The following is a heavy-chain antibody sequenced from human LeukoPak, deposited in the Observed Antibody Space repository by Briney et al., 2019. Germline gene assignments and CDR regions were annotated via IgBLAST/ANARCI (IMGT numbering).Heavy chain of an antibody. CDR3: ASPLVSDYGDYAAFDI. CDR1: GGFISSSSYY. J-gene: IGHJ3*02. Sequence: SETLSLTCTVSGGFISSSSYYWGWIRQPPGKGLEWIGSIYYSGSTYYNPSLKSRVTISVDTSKNQFSLKLSSVTAADTAVYYCASPLVSDYGDYAAFDIWGQGTMVTVSS. CDR2: IYYSGST. V-gene: IGHV4-39*07. D-gene: IGHD4-17*01.